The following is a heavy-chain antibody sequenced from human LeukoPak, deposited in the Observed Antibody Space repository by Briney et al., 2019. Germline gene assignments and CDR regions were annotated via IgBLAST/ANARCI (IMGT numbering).Heavy chain of an antibody. J-gene: IGHJ2*01. V-gene: IGHV4-31*03. CDR2: IYYSGST. CDR3: ARVEVAGTIWYFDL. D-gene: IGHD6-19*01. CDR1: GGSISSAGYY. Sequence: PSQTLSLTCTVSGGSISSAGYYWSWIRQHPGKGLEWIGYIYYSGSTNYNPSLKSRVTISVDTSKNQFSLKLSSVTAADTAVYYCARVEVAGTIWYFDLWGRGTLVTVSS.